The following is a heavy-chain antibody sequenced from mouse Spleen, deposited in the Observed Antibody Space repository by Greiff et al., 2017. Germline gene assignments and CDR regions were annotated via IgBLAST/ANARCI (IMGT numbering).Heavy chain of an antibody. CDR1: GYTFTSYW. V-gene: IGHV1-64*01. Sequence: VQLQQPGAELVKPGASVKLSCKASGYTFTSYWMHWVKQRPGQGLEWIGMIHPNSGSTNYNEKFKSKATLTVDKSSSTAYMQLSSLTSEDSAVYYCAREDYGSSPANWDGFAYWGQGTLVTVSA. D-gene: IGHD1-1*01. CDR2: IHPNSGST. CDR3: AREDYGSSPANWDGFAY. J-gene: IGHJ3*01.